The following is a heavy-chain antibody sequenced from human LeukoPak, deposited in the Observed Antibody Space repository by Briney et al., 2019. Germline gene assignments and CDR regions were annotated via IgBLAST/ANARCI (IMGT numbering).Heavy chain of an antibody. J-gene: IGHJ4*02. Sequence: PSESLSLTCTVSGASISNYYWSWIRQPPGKGLECIGYVSYSGRTKNNPSLKSRVTISADTSKIQFSLKLTSVTAADTAVYYCARHERGAENLDYWGQGTLVTVSS. V-gene: IGHV4-59*08. CDR2: VSYSGRT. CDR1: GASISNYY. D-gene: IGHD1-1*01. CDR3: ARHERGAENLDY.